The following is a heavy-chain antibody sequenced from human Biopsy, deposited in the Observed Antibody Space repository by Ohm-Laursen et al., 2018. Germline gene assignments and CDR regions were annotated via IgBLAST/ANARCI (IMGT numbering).Heavy chain of an antibody. D-gene: IGHD4-11*01. V-gene: IGHV3-7*01. Sequence: GSLRLSCTASESTFRSYWMDWVRQAPGKGLEWVAKINQEGSDKYYADSVKGRFTISRDNPKSTVDLQMNSLRAEDTAVYFCARDEKRWDYSNYFSWHFDLWGRGTLVTVSS. CDR2: INQEGSDK. CDR1: ESTFRSYW. J-gene: IGHJ2*01. CDR3: ARDEKRWDYSNYFSWHFDL.